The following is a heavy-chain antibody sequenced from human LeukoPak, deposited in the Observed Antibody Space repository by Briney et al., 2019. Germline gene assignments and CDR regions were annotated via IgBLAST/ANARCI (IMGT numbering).Heavy chain of an antibody. D-gene: IGHD6-6*01. CDR2: INPNSGGT. CDR1: GYTFIGYV. V-gene: IGHV1-2*02. Sequence: ASVKVSCKASGYTFIGYVISWVRQAPGQGLEWMGWINPNSGGTNYAQKFQGRVTMTRDTSISTAYMELSRLRSDDTAVYYCARVGRAARQEGPWGQGTLVTVSS. CDR3: ARVGRAARQEGP. J-gene: IGHJ5*02.